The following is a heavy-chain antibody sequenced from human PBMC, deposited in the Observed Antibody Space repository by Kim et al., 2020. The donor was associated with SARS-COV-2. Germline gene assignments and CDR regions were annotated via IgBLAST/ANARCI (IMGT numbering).Heavy chain of an antibody. CDR3: AKGPPTHFYGSGSYYFDY. CDR2: IWWDGSNT. V-gene: IGHV3-43*02. Sequence: GGSLRLSCAASGFTFDSYAMHWVRQAPGKGLEWVAVIWWDGSNTYYADSVKGRFTISRDNSKNTLYLQMNSLRTEDTALYYCAKGPPTHFYGSGSYYFDYWGQGTLVSVSS. CDR1: GFTFDSYA. D-gene: IGHD3-10*01. J-gene: IGHJ4*02.